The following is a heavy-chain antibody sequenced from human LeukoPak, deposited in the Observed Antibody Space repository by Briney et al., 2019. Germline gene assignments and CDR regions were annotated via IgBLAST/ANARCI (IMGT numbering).Heavy chain of an antibody. CDR3: ARCTTVTMGLDWFDP. D-gene: IGHD4-17*01. Sequence: GGPLRLSCAPSGFTFSNFAMTWVRQAPGKGLEWVSTITGYGTDTYYADSVKGRFTISRDNSKNTLYLKMRSLRADDTAVYYCARCTTVTMGLDWFDPWGQGTLVTVSS. CDR2: ITGYGTDT. J-gene: IGHJ5*02. V-gene: IGHV3-23*01. CDR1: GFTFSNFA.